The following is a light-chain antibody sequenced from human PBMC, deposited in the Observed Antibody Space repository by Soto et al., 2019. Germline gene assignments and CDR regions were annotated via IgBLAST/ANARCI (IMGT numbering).Light chain of an antibody. CDR3: QQYNNWPLT. V-gene: IGKV3-15*01. Sequence: EVVSTKSPGTLSLSPGERATLSCWASHRVSSYLAWYQQKPGQAPRLLIYGVSTRANGVPARFSGSGSGTEFTLTISSLQSEDFAVYYCQQYNNWPLTFGGGTKVDIK. CDR1: HRVSSY. J-gene: IGKJ4*01. CDR2: GVS.